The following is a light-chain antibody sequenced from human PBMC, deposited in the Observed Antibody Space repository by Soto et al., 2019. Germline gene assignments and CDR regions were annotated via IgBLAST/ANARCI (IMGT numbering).Light chain of an antibody. CDR3: QQSYTFPRT. J-gene: IGKJ1*01. Sequence: DIQMTQSPSSLSASVGDRVTITCRASQNIVTYLNWYLQKPGQAPKLLIYATSSLQSGVPPRFSGSGSGTEFSLTISSLQPEDCATYFCQQSYTFPRTFGQGTTVEI. CDR1: QNIVTY. V-gene: IGKV1-39*01. CDR2: ATS.